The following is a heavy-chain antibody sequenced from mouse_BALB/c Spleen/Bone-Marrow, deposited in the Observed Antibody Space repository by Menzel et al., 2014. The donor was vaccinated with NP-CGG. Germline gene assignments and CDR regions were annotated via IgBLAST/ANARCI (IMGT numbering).Heavy chain of an antibody. Sequence: VQLKESGAEFVKPGASVKLSCTASGFNIKDTYMHWVKRRPEQGLEWIGRIDPANDNTKYDPKFQGKATITADTSSNTAYLQLSSLTSEDTAVYYCARADGYYALFAYWGQGTLVTVSA. CDR2: IDPANDNT. CDR3: ARADGYYALFAY. CDR1: GFNIKDTY. V-gene: IGHV14-3*02. D-gene: IGHD2-3*01. J-gene: IGHJ3*01.